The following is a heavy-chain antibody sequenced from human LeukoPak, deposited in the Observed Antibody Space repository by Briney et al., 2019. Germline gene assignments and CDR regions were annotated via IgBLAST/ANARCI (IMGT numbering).Heavy chain of an antibody. CDR2: ISGSGGST. CDR3: ALGTHSSGWYPYYFDY. V-gene: IGHV3-23*01. CDR1: GFTFSSYA. D-gene: IGHD6-19*01. J-gene: IGHJ4*02. Sequence: GGSLRLSCAASGFTFSSYAMSWVRQAPGEGLEWVSAISGSGGSTYYADSVKGRFTISRDNSKNTLYLQMNSLRAEDTAVYYCALGTHSSGWYPYYFDYWGQGTLVTVSS.